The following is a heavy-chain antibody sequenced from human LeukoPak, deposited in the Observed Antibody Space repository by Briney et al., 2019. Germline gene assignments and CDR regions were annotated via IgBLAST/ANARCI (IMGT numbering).Heavy chain of an antibody. J-gene: IGHJ5*02. Sequence: AASVKVSCKASGYTFTGYYMHWVRQAPGQGLEWMGWINPNSGGTNYAQKFQGRVTMTRDTSISTAYMELSRLRSDDTAVYYCAREAKTRLRYFDWSSGGWFDPWGQGTLVTVSS. CDR1: GYTFTGYY. CDR3: AREAKTRLRYFDWSSGGWFDP. D-gene: IGHD3-9*01. CDR2: INPNSGGT. V-gene: IGHV1-2*02.